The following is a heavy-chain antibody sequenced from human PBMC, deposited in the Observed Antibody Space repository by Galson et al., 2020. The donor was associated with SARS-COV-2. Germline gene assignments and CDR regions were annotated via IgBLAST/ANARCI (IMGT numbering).Heavy chain of an antibody. CDR2: ISSSSSYI. V-gene: IGHV3-21*01. J-gene: IGHJ4*02. D-gene: IGHD6-13*01. CDR3: ATARDIAAAGTLDY. Sequence: GGSLRLSCAASGFTFSSYSMNWVRQAPGKVLEWVSYISSSSSYIYYADSVKGRFTISRDNAKNSLYLQMNSLRAEDTAVYYCATARDIAAAGTLDYWGQGTLVTVSS. CDR1: GFTFSSYS.